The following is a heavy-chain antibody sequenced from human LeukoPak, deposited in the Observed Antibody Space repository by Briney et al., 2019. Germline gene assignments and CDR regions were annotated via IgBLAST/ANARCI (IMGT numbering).Heavy chain of an antibody. D-gene: IGHD1-1*01. V-gene: IGHV3-48*03. CDR3: ARDPVPATARHFDY. Sequence: GGSLRLSCAASGFTFSSYEMNWVRQAPGKGLEWFSYISGSGTTIYYADSVKGRFTISRDNSKNTLYLQMNSLRGEDTGVYYCARDPVPATARHFDYWGQGTLVTVSS. CDR2: ISGSGTTI. J-gene: IGHJ4*02. CDR1: GFTFSSYE.